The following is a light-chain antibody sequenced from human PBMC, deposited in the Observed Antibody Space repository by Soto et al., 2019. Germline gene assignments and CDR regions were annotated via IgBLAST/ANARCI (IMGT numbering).Light chain of an antibody. V-gene: IGKV1-39*01. CDR3: HQCYSTAYT. CDR2: AES. CDR1: QSITTY. Sequence: DIQMTQSPSSLSASVGDRVTITCRASQSITTYLNWYQQNPGKAPKRLIYAESNLQRGVPSRLSGSGSATDFTLTISSLQHDDFATYCSHQCYSTAYTFGQATELEFK. J-gene: IGKJ2*01.